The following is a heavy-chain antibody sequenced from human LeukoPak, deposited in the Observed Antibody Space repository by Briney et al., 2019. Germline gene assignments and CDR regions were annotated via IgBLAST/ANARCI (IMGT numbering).Heavy chain of an antibody. D-gene: IGHD3-22*01. CDR2: IYPGDSDT. CDR3: ARLGYYYDSSGYSHWYFDL. V-gene: IGHV5-51*01. J-gene: IGHJ2*01. CDR1: GYSFTSYW. Sequence: GESLKISCKGSGYSFTSYWIGWVRLMPGKGLEWMGIIYPGDSDTRYSPSFQGQVTISADKSISTAYLQWSSLKASDTAMYYCARLGYYYDSSGYSHWYFDLWGRGTLVTVSS.